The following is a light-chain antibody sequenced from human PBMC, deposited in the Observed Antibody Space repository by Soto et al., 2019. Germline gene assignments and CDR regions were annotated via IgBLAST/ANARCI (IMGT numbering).Light chain of an antibody. CDR3: QQYVNLPLT. Sequence: DIQMTQSPSSLSASVGDRVTITCQASQDITNYLNWYQQKPGKAPKLLIYEASSLETGVPSRFSGSGSGAHFTFTISSLQPEDFATYYCQQYVNLPLTFGGGTKVEVK. CDR1: QDITNY. CDR2: EAS. V-gene: IGKV1-33*01. J-gene: IGKJ4*01.